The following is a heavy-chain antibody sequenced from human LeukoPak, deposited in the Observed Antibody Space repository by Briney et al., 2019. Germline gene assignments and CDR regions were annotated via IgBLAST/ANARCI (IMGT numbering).Heavy chain of an antibody. V-gene: IGHV3-7*01. CDR1: GFTFSNYW. CDR3: ARGVPTGTDYFDY. J-gene: IGHJ4*02. D-gene: IGHD1-1*01. Sequence: GASLRLSCAASGFTFSNYWMSWVRQAPGKGLEWVANIKEDGSEKYYVDSVKGRFTISRDNAKNSLFLQMNSLRDEDTAVYYCARGVPTGTDYFDYWGQGTLVTVSS. CDR2: IKEDGSEK.